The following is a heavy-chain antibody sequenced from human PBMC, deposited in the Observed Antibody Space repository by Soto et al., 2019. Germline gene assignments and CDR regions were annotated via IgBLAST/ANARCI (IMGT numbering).Heavy chain of an antibody. V-gene: IGHV3-30*18. J-gene: IGHJ4*02. CDR2: ISYDGSDK. D-gene: IGHD4-17*01. CDR3: AKDHLTTTVTTVGY. CDR1: GFTFSNYG. Sequence: QVQLVESGGGVVQPGRSVRVSCAASGFTFSNYGMHWVRQAPGKGLEWVAVISYDGSDKYYADSVKGRFTISRDNSKNTRYLQMDSLRAEDTAVYYCAKDHLTTTVTTVGYWGQGTLVTVSS.